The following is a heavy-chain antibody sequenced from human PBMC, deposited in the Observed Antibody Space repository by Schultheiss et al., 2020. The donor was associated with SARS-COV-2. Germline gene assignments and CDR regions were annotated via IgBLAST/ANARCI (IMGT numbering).Heavy chain of an antibody. CDR1: GGSFSGYY. V-gene: IGHV4-34*01. D-gene: IGHD3-22*01. J-gene: IGHJ5*02. CDR3: ARDDSTVIVDP. CDR2: INHSGST. Sequence: SETLSLTCAVYGGSFSGYYWSWIRQPPGKGLEWIGEINHSGSTNYNPSLKSRVTMSVDTSKNQFSLKLSSVTAADTAVYYCARDDSTVIVDPWGQGTLVTVSS.